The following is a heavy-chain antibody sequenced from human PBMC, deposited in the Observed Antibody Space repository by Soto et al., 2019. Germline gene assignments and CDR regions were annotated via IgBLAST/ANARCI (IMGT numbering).Heavy chain of an antibody. J-gene: IGHJ4*02. CDR2: ITAGNGNT. CDR1: GYTFTSYA. CDR3: ARGPGGPDGPGDY. Sequence: QVQLVQSGAEVKNPGASVKVSCKASGYTFTSYAMHWVRQAPGQRLEWMGWITAGNGNTKYSQKFQRRVTITRDTSASPAYMELSSLRSEDTAVYYCARGPGGPDGPGDYWGQGTLVTVAS. V-gene: IGHV1-3*01. D-gene: IGHD2-15*01.